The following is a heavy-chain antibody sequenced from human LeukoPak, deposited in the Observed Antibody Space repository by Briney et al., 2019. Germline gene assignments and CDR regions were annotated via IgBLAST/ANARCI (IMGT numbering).Heavy chain of an antibody. J-gene: IGHJ3*02. CDR3: ARPQAYDSSGNDAFDI. D-gene: IGHD3-22*01. CDR1: GYTFTSYY. V-gene: IGHV1-46*01. Sequence: ASVEVSCKASGYTFTSYYMHWVRQAPGQGLEWMGIINPSGGSTSYAQKFQGRVTMTRDTSTSTVYMELSSLRSEDTAVYYCARPQAYDSSGNDAFDIWGQGTMVTVSS. CDR2: INPSGGST.